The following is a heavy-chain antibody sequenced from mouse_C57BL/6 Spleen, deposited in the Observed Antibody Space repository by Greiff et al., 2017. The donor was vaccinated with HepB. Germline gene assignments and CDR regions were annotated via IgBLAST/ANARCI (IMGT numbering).Heavy chain of an antibody. CDR3: ARDAYYSNYDAMDY. V-gene: IGHV5-4*01. J-gene: IGHJ4*01. Sequence: DVKLVESGGGLVKPGGSLKLSCAASGFTFSSYAMSWVRQTPEKRLEWVATISDGGSYTYYPDNVKGRFTISRDNAKNNLYLQMSHLKSEDTAMYYCARDAYYSNYDAMDYWGQGTSVTVSS. CDR1: GFTFSSYA. D-gene: IGHD2-5*01. CDR2: ISDGGSYT.